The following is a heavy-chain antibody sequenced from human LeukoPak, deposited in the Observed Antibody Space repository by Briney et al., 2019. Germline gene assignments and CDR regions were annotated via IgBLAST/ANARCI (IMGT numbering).Heavy chain of an antibody. V-gene: IGHV1-69*05. J-gene: IGHJ4*02. Sequence: SVKVSCKASGGTFSSYAISWVRQAPGQGLEWMGGIIPIFGTANYAQKFQGRVTITRNTSISTAYMELSSLRSDDTAVYCCARDLKGFSYYDSSGGPSVYFDYWGQGTLVTVSS. CDR3: ARDLKGFSYYDSSGGPSVYFDY. CDR1: GGTFSSYA. D-gene: IGHD3-22*01. CDR2: IIPIFGTA.